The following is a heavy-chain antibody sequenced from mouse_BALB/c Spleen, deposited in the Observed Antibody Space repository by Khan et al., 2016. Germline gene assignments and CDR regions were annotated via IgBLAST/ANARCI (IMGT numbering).Heavy chain of an antibody. CDR1: GFNIKDTY. CDR2: IDSATGNT. V-gene: IGHV14-3*02. Sequence: VQLQQSGAELVKPGASLKLSCTASGFNIKDTYMHWVKQRPEQGLEWIGRIDSATGNTKYDPKFQGKATTTADTYAHTAFLLLSSMTSEDPAVYYCAYGSSYFDSWCGRTTLAVSS. CDR3: AYGSSYFDS. D-gene: IGHD1-1*01. J-gene: IGHJ2*01.